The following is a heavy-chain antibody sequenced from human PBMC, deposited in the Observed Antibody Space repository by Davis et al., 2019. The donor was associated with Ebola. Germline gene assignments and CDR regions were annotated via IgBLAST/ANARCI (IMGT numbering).Heavy chain of an antibody. Sequence: GESLKISCAASGLTFSSYAMNWVRQAPGKGLEWVSFITSSSSYIYYADSVKGRFTISRDNSKNTLYLQMNSLRAEDTAVYYCARQAAAVYYYYGMDVWGQGTTVTVSS. CDR3: ARQAAAVYYYYGMDV. CDR1: GLTFSSYA. J-gene: IGHJ6*02. CDR2: ITSSSSYI. V-gene: IGHV3-21*01. D-gene: IGHD6-13*01.